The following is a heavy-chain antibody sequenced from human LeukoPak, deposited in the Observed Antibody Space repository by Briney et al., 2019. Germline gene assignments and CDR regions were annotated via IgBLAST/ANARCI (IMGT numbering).Heavy chain of an antibody. CDR2: VNSDGSST. CDR3: ARKLRLTENWFDP. V-gene: IGHV3-74*01. J-gene: IGHJ5*02. D-gene: IGHD3-16*01. Sequence: GGSLRLSCAASGFTFSSYWMHWVRQAPGKGLVWVSRVNSDGSSTSYADSVKGRFTISRDNAKNTLYLQMNSLRAEDTAVYYCARKLRLTENWFDPWGQGTLVTVSS. CDR1: GFTFSSYW.